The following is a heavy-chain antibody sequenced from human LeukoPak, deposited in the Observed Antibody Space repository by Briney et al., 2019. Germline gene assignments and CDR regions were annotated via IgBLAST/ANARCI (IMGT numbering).Heavy chain of an antibody. D-gene: IGHD6-6*01. CDR1: GFTVSSNY. CDR3: ARAEQLLLDY. V-gene: IGHV3-66*02. J-gene: IGHJ4*02. Sequence: GGSLRLSCAASGFTVSSNYMSWARQAPGKGLEWVSVIYSGGSTYYADSVKGRFTISRDNSKNTLYLQMNSLRAEDTAVYYCARAEQLLLDYWGQGTLVTVSS. CDR2: IYSGGST.